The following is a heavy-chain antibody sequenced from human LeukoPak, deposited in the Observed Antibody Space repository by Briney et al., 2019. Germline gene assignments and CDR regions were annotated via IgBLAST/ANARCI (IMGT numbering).Heavy chain of an antibody. D-gene: IGHD5-18*01. J-gene: IGHJ4*02. V-gene: IGHV4-59*08. CDR1: GGSISSYY. CDR2: IYYSGST. CDR3: ARHAGDEQLWLLVDY. Sequence: MPSETLSLTCTVSGGSISSYYWSWIRQPPGKGLEWIGYIYYSGSTNYNPSLKSRVTISVDTSKNQFSLKLSSVTAADTAVYYCARHAGDEQLWLLVDYWGQGALVTVSS.